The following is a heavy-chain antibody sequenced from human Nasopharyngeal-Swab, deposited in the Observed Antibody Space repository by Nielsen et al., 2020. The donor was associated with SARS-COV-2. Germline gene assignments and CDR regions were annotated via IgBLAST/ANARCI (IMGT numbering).Heavy chain of an antibody. V-gene: IGHV1-18*04. CDR3: ARDLFLWGSYRNFYY. J-gene: IGHJ4*02. CDR1: GYTFTGYY. Sequence: ASVKVSCKASGYTFTGYYIHWVRQAPGQGLEWMGWISTYNGDTNYGQKFQGRVTMNQDTAPNTAYMELRSLRSDDTAVYHCARDLFLWGSYRNFYYWGQGTRVTVSS. D-gene: IGHD3-16*02. CDR2: ISTYNGDT.